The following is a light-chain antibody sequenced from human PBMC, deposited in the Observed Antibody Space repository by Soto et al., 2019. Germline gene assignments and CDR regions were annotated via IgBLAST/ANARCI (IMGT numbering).Light chain of an antibody. CDR3: QQSYSTLGYI. Sequence: DIQMTQSPSSLSASVGDRVTITCRASQSISSYLNWYQQKPGKSPKLLIYAASILQSGVPSRFSGSGSGTDFTLSISSLQPEDFATYYCQQSYSTLGYIFGQGTKLEIK. V-gene: IGKV1-39*01. CDR1: QSISSY. J-gene: IGKJ2*01. CDR2: AAS.